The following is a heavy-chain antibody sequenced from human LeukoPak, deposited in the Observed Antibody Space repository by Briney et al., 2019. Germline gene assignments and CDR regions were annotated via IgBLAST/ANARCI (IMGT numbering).Heavy chain of an antibody. Sequence: PGGSLRLSCAASGFTFSSYSMNWVRQAPGKGLEWVAYISSSSSTMYYADSVKGRLTISRDNATNSLYLQINSLRAEDTAAYYCARDGVSSALFGSYFDYWGQGTLVTVSS. CDR3: ARDGVSSALFGSYFDY. D-gene: IGHD6-6*01. V-gene: IGHV3-48*01. J-gene: IGHJ4*02. CDR1: GFTFSSYS. CDR2: ISSSSSTM.